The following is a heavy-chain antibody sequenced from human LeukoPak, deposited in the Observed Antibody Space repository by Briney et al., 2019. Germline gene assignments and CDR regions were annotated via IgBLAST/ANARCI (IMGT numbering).Heavy chain of an antibody. V-gene: IGHV4-39*07. Sequence: SETLSLTCTVSGGSISSSSYYWGWIRQPPGKGLEWIGSIYYSGSTYYNPSLKSRVTISVDTSKNQFSLKLSSVTAADTAVYYCARAVDGYNYRVFDYWGQGTLVTASS. CDR2: IYYSGST. D-gene: IGHD5-24*01. CDR3: ARAVDGYNYRVFDY. J-gene: IGHJ4*02. CDR1: GGSISSSSYY.